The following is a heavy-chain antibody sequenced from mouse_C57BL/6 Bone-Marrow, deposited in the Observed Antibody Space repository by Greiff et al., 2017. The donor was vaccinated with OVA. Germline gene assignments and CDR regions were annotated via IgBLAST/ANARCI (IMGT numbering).Heavy chain of an antibody. CDR3: TRDLTAQATYYAMDY. Sequence: EVKVVESGEGLVKPGGSLKLSCAASGFTFSSYAMSWVRQTPEKRLEWVAYISSGGDYIYYADTVKGRFTISRDNARNTLYLQMSSLKSEDTAMYYCTRDLTAQATYYAMDYWGQGTSVTVSS. D-gene: IGHD3-2*02. J-gene: IGHJ4*01. V-gene: IGHV5-9-1*02. CDR1: GFTFSSYA. CDR2: ISSGGDYI.